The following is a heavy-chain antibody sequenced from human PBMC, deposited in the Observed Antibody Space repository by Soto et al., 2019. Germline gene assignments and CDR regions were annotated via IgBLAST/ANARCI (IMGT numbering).Heavy chain of an antibody. CDR2: ISSSSSTI. CDR1: GFTFSSYS. Sequence: TAGSLRLSCAASGFTFSSYSMNWVRQAPGKGLEWVSYISSSSSTIYYADSVKGRFTISRDNAKNSLYLQMNSLRAEDTAVYYCARDKRGGRWILPFDLWGRGTLVTVSS. V-gene: IGHV3-48*01. CDR3: ARDKRGGRWILPFDL. J-gene: IGHJ2*01. D-gene: IGHD5-12*01.